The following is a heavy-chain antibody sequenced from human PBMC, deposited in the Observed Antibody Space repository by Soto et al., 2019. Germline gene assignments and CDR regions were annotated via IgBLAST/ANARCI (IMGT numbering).Heavy chain of an antibody. CDR1: GFTFSGSA. D-gene: IGHD1-26*01. CDR3: STQEIVGATGY. CDR2: IRSKANNYAT. Sequence: EVPLVESGGGLVQPGESLKLSCAASGFTFSGSAMHWVRQASGKGLEWVGRIRSKANNYATAYAASVKGRFTISRDDSKYTAYLHMNSLKDEDTAFYYCSTQEIVGATGYWGQGTQVTVSS. J-gene: IGHJ4*02. V-gene: IGHV3-73*02.